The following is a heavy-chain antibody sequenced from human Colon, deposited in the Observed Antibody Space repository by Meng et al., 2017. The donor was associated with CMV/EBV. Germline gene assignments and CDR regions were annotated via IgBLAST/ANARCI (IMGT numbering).Heavy chain of an antibody. CDR2: IDYSGST. CDR3: AREVRHTSSWSYFFDF. D-gene: IGHD6-13*01. Sequence: SETLSLTCTVFGGSVSSGSYYWSWIRQPPGKGLEWIGYIDYSGSTNYNPSLKSRVTISVDTSKNEFSLRLNSVTAADTAVYFCAREVRHTSSWSYFFDFWGQGMLVTVSS. CDR1: GGSVSSGSYY. V-gene: IGHV4-61*01. J-gene: IGHJ4*02.